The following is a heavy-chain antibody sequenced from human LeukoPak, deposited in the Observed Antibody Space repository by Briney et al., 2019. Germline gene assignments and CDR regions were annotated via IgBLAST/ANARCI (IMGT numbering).Heavy chain of an antibody. D-gene: IGHD3-10*01. J-gene: IGHJ4*02. CDR3: ARDRSGSGRNYFDY. CDR1: GYTFTAYY. CDR2: INPNSGGT. Sequence: ASVKVSCRASGYTFTAYYVHWVRQAPGQGLEWVGRINPNSGGTNYAQKFQGRVTMTRDTSISTAYKELNILRSDDTAVYYCARDRSGSGRNYFDYWGQGTLVTVSA. V-gene: IGHV1-2*06.